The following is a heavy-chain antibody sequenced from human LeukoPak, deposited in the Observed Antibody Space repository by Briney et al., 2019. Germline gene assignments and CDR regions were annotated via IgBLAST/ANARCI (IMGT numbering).Heavy chain of an antibody. CDR1: GSIFTSYW. CDR2: IDPSDSYT. V-gene: IGHV5-10-1*01. CDR3: ASPDGMDV. J-gene: IGHJ6*02. Sequence: TLGASLQISCKGSGSIFTSYWISWVRQLPGKGLEWMGRIDPSDSYTNYSPSFQGHVTISADKSISTAYLQWSSLKASDTAMYYCASPDGMDVWGQGTTVTVSS.